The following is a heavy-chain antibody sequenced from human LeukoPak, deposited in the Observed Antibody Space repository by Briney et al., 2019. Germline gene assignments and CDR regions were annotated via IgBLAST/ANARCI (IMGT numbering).Heavy chain of an antibody. CDR1: GDSVSSNSDP. D-gene: IGHD3-9*01. CDR2: SYYRSYWYI. Sequence: SQTLPLTCASSGDSVSSNSDPWLWITQSPSRGLEWLVRSYYRSYWYIDYVVSVKSRITINQYTSKNQFSLQLNSVTPEDTAVYYCARGGDILTGYPYYFDYWGQGTLVTVSS. V-gene: IGHV6-1*01. J-gene: IGHJ4*02. CDR3: ARGGDILTGYPYYFDY.